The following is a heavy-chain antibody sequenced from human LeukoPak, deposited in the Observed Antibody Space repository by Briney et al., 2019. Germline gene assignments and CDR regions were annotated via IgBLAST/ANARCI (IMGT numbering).Heavy chain of an antibody. D-gene: IGHD3-10*01. CDR1: GGTFSSYA. CDR3: ANTGSGSSGNWFDP. J-gene: IGHJ5*02. CDR2: IIPIFGTA. V-gene: IGHV1-69*13. Sequence: VASVKVSCKASGGTFSSYAISWVRQAPGQGLEWMGGIIPIFGTANYAQKFQGRVTITADESTSTAYMELSSLRSEDTAVYYCANTGSGSSGNWFDPWGQGTLVTVSS.